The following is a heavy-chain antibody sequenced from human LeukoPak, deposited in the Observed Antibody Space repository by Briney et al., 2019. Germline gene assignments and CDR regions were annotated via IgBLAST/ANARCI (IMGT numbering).Heavy chain of an antibody. CDR3: AKGDDYYDGGNLDY. CDR1: GFTFTSYG. CDR2: IWYDGSNK. J-gene: IGHJ4*02. Sequence: GGSLRLPCAASGFTFTSYGMHWVRQAPGKGLEWVAVIWYDGSNKYYADSVKGRFTISRDNSKNTLYLQMNSLRAEDTAVYYCAKGDDYYDGGNLDYWGQGTLVTVSS. D-gene: IGHD3-22*01. V-gene: IGHV3-33*06.